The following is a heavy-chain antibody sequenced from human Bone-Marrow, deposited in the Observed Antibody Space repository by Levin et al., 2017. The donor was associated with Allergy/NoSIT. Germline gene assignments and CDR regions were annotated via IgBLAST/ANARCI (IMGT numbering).Heavy chain of an antibody. Sequence: GGSLRLSCAASGFTFSSYAMSWVRQAPGKGLEWVSAISGSGGSTYYADSVKGRFTISRDNSKNTLYLQMNSLRAEDTAVYYCAKYVVVGATTDRYWYFDLWGRGTLVTVSS. CDR2: ISGSGGST. D-gene: IGHD1-26*01. CDR1: GFTFSSYA. CDR3: AKYVVVGATTDRYWYFDL. J-gene: IGHJ2*01. V-gene: IGHV3-23*01.